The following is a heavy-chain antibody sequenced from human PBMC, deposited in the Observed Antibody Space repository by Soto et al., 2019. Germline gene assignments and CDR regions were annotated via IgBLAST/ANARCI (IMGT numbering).Heavy chain of an antibody. CDR2: ISHDGSIY. V-gene: IGHV3-30*18. Sequence: GGSLRLSCAASGFAFSSYGIHWVRQAPGKGLEWVAVISHDGSIYPYADSVAGRLDISRDNSKSMVYVDMISLRPDDTAVYYCAKEVGASDTAVLGFFYYGVDVWGQGTTVTVSS. J-gene: IGHJ6*02. CDR1: GFAFSSYG. CDR3: AKEVGASDTAVLGFFYYGVDV. D-gene: IGHD5-18*01.